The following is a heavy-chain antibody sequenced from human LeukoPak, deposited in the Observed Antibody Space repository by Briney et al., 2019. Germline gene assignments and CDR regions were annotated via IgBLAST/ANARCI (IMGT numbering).Heavy chain of an antibody. CDR1: GGSISSYY. Sequence: KPSVTLSLTCTVSGGSISSYYWSWLRQPPGKGLEWIGYIYYSGSTNYNPSLKSRVTISVDTSKNQFSLKLSPVTAADTAVYYCARDSRWGIQPLGQGTLGTVSS. J-gene: IGHJ5*02. V-gene: IGHV4-59*01. D-gene: IGHD3-16*01. CDR3: ARDSRWGIQP. CDR2: IYYSGST.